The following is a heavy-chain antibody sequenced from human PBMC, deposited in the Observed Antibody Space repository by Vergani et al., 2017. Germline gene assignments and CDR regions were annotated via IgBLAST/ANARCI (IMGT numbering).Heavy chain of an antibody. D-gene: IGHD1-26*01. Sequence: QVQLVQSGAEVKKPGASVKVSCKASGYTFTSYYMHWVRQAPGKGLEWMGGFDPEDGETIYAQKFQGRVTMTEDTSTDTAYMELSSLRSEDTAVYYCATQRPLPVGATFYFDYWGQGTLVTVSS. J-gene: IGHJ4*02. V-gene: IGHV1-24*01. CDR1: GYTFTSYY. CDR3: ATQRPLPVGATFYFDY. CDR2: FDPEDGET.